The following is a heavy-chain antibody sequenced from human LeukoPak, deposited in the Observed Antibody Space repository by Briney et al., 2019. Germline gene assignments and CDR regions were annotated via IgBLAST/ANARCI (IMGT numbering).Heavy chain of an antibody. V-gene: IGHV1-18*01. CDR2: ISAHNGYT. Sequence: ASVKVSCKASGYTFTSYGISWVRQAPGQGLEWMGWISAHNGYTKYAQKVQGRGSLTTDTSTSTAYMEVRSLRSDDTAVYYCARGPRGVAHNLDYWGQGTLVTVSS. J-gene: IGHJ4*02. D-gene: IGHD1-1*01. CDR3: ARGPRGVAHNLDY. CDR1: GYTFTSYG.